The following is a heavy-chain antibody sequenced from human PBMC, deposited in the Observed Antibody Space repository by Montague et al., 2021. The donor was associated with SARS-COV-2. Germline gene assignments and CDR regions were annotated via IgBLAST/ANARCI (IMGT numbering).Heavy chain of an antibody. CDR2: IYYSGST. CDR3: ARVQRGYYYCVRVSARFDY. J-gene: IGHJ4*02. Sequence: SETLSLTCTVSGGSISSYYWSWIRQPPGKGLEWIGYIYYSGSTNYNPSLKSRVTISVDTSKNQFSLKLSSVTAADTAVYYCARVQRGYYYCVRVSARFDYWGQGTLVTVSS. V-gene: IGHV4-59*01. CDR1: GGSISSYY. D-gene: IGHD3-10*01.